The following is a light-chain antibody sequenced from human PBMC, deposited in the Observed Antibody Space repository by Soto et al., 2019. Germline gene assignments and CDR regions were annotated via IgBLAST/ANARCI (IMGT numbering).Light chain of an antibody. V-gene: IGKV3-20*01. J-gene: IGKJ4*01. Sequence: EIVLTQSPCTLYLSPWERATLSCMASQSVSSSYLAWYQQKPGQAPRLLIYGASSRATGIPDRFSGSGSGTDFTLTISRLEPEDFAVYYCQQYGSSHPALTFGGGTKV. CDR2: GAS. CDR3: QQYGSSHPALT. CDR1: QSVSSSY.